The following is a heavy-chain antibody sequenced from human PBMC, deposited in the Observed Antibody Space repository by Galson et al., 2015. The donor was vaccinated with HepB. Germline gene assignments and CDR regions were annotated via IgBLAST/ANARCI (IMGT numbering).Heavy chain of an antibody. D-gene: IGHD1-26*01. J-gene: IGHJ4*02. CDR2: ISTTSDNK. CDR3: TRIALSGSYWYFDY. Sequence: SLRLSCAASGFTFSSYTMNWVRQAPGKGLEWISYISTTSDNKFSADSVKGRFIISRDNAKNLLYPQMNSLRAEDTAVYYCTRIALSGSYWYFDYWGQGSLVTVSS. V-gene: IGHV3-48*01. CDR1: GFTFSSYT.